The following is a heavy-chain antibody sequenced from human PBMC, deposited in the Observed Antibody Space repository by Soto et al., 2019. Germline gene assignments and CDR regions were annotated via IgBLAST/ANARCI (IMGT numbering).Heavy chain of an antibody. CDR2: ICYSGDT. D-gene: IGHD3-22*01. Sequence: SEIMCFTYSVSGDSISSSVYYWGWIRQHPGKGLEWIGTICYSGDTYYNPYLKSRVTISVDTSKNQFSLRLRSVTAADTAVYYCARDFGMFYSDSSGYHNRGYFDYWCQGPQVT. J-gene: IGHJ4*02. CDR3: ARDFGMFYSDSSGYHNRGYFDY. CDR1: GDSISSSVYY. V-gene: IGHV4-39*02.